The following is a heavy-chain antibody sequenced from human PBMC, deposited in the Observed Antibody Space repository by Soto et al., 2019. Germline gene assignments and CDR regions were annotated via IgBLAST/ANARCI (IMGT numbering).Heavy chain of an antibody. CDR3: ARDQRIGGAFDI. Sequence: QVQLQESGPGLVKPSQTLSLTCTVSGGSVSSGTYYWSWIRQYPGKGLECNGYIHSSGSAYYKPSLESRASISLDTSQNQLSLRLTSVTAADTAVYYCARDQRIGGAFDIWGQGTLVTVSS. V-gene: IGHV4-31*03. D-gene: IGHD3-16*01. J-gene: IGHJ3*02. CDR2: IHSSGSA. CDR1: GGSVSSGTYY.